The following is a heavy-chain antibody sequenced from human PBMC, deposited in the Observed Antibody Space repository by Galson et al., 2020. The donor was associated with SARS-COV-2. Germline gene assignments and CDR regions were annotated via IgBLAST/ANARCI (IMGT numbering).Heavy chain of an antibody. D-gene: IGHD6-6*01. CDR1: EFTFSDFY. CDR2: ISTSGSVT. Sequence: GGSLRLSCGASEFTFSDFYMSWIRQAPGKGLEWVSYISTSGSVTSYADSVKGRFTISRDNAQNTLYLQMNSLRVDDTAVYYCATSSIAARPDYWGQGTLVTVSS. J-gene: IGHJ4*02. CDR3: ATSSIAARPDY. V-gene: IGHV3-11*01.